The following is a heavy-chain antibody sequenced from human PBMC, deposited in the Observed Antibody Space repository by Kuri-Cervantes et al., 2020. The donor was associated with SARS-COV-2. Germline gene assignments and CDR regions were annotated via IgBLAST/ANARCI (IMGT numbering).Heavy chain of an antibody. CDR2: ISYDGSNK. CDR1: GFTFSSYG. Sequence: GGSLRLSCAASGFTFSSYGMHWVRQAPGKGLEWVAVISYDGSNKYYADSVKGRFTISRDNSKNTLCLQMNSLRAEDTAVYYCAKDFSRMITFGGVIAPDYWGQGTLVTVSS. V-gene: IGHV3-30*18. CDR3: AKDFSRMITFGGVIAPDY. J-gene: IGHJ4*02. D-gene: IGHD3-16*02.